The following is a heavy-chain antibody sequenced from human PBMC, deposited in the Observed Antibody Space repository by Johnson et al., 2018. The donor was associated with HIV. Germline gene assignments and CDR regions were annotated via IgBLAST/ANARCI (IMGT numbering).Heavy chain of an antibody. D-gene: IGHD5/OR15-5a*01. V-gene: IGHV3-13*01. CDR3: ARPHSVQYQHAFDI. CDR2: IGTLSDT. CDR1: GFNFRTYD. Sequence: EVQLVESGGGFVQPGGSLRLSCVASGFNFRTYDMHWVRQAPGKGLEWVSAIGTLSDTFYPDSVKGRFTVSRENAKNSLYLQMNSLRVADTALYFCARPHSVQYQHAFDIWGQGTEVTVSS. J-gene: IGHJ3*02.